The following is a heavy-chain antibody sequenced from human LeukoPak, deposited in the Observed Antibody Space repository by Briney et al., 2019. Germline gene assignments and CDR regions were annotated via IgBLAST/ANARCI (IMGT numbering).Heavy chain of an antibody. CDR2: INPNSGDT. CDR1: GYTFTGYI. CDR3: ARDLVDTAMWEFDY. J-gene: IGHJ4*02. Sequence: ASVKVSCKASGYTFTGYIMHWVRQARGQGLEWMGWINPNSGDTKYTQKFQGRVTLTRDTSISTAYMELNRLRSDDTAVYYCARDLVDTAMWEFDYWGQGTLVTVSS. V-gene: IGHV1-2*02. D-gene: IGHD5-18*01.